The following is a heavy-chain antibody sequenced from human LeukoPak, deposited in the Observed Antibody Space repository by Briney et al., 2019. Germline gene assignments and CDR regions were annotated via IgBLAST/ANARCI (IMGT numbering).Heavy chain of an antibody. D-gene: IGHD4-17*01. J-gene: IGHJ4*02. Sequence: GSLRLSCAASGFTFSSYWMSWVRQAPGKGLEWVANIKQDGSEKYYVDSVKGRFTISRDNAKNSLYLQMNSLRAEDTAVYYCARGGHDYGDPFFDYWGQGTLVTVSS. V-gene: IGHV3-7*01. CDR1: GFTFSSYW. CDR2: IKQDGSEK. CDR3: ARGGHDYGDPFFDY.